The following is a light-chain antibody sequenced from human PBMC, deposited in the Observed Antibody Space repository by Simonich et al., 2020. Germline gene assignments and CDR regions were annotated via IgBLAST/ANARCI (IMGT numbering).Light chain of an antibody. J-gene: IGKJ1*01. Sequence: DVVMTQSPLSLPVTLGQPASISCRSSQSLVHSDGNTYLNWFQQRPGQAPRRLIYKVSNRASGFPDRFSGSWSGTNFTLKISRVEAEDVGVYYCMQGTHWPPWTFGQGTKVEIK. CDR3: MQGTHWPPWT. V-gene: IGKV2-30*02. CDR1: QSLVHSDGNTY. CDR2: KVS.